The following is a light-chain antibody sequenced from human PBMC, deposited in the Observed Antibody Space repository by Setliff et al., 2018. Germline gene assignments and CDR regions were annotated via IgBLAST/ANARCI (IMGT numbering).Light chain of an antibody. CDR1: SNDVGAYNF. J-gene: IGLJ2*01. CDR2: EVS. V-gene: IGLV2-8*01. Sequence: ALTQSPSASGSPGQSVTISCTGTSNDVGAYNFVSWYQQYLGNPPKLLIHEVSKRPSGVPDRFFGSKSGNTASLTVSELQAEDEADYFCSSFGGNNNLLFGGGTKVTVL. CDR3: SSFGGNNNLL.